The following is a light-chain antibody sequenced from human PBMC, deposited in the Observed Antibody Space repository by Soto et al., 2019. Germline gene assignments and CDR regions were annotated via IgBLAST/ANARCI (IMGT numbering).Light chain of an antibody. CDR3: QQYDSSAEIT. Sequence: EIVLTQSPGTLSLSPGERATLACRASQSVSSSYLAWYQQKPGQAPRLLIYGASSRATGIPDRFSGSGSGTDFTLTISRLEPEDFAVYYCQQYDSSAEITFGQGTRLEIK. V-gene: IGKV3-20*01. CDR2: GAS. CDR1: QSVSSSY. J-gene: IGKJ5*01.